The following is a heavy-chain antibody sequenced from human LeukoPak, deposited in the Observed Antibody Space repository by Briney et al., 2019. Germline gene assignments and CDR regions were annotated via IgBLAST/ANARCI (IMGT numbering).Heavy chain of an antibody. CDR1: GHTLAGYY. J-gene: IGHJ3*02. V-gene: IGHV1-8*02. CDR3: ASQWRYAYGAFDI. Sequence: ASVKVSCKASGHTLAGYYIHWVRQATGQGLEWMGWMNPNSGNTGYAQKFQGRVTMTRNTSISTAYMELSSLRSEDTAVYYCASQWRYAYGAFDIWGQGTMVTVSS. CDR2: MNPNSGNT. D-gene: IGHD2-15*01.